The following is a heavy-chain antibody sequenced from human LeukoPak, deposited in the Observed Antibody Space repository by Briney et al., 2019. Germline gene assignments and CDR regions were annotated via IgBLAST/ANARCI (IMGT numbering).Heavy chain of an antibody. Sequence: SQTLSVTCAVSGCSISSGGYSWSWIRQPPGKGLEWIGYIYHSGSTYYNPSLKSRVTISVDRSKNQFSLKLSSVTAADTAVYYCARTSIAARRANAFDIWGQGTMVTVSS. V-gene: IGHV4-30-2*01. CDR2: IYHSGST. CDR1: GCSISSGGYS. CDR3: ARTSIAARRANAFDI. J-gene: IGHJ3*02. D-gene: IGHD6-6*01.